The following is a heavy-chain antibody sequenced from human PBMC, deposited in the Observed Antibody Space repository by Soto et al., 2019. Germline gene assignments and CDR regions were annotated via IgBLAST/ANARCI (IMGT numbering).Heavy chain of an antibody. CDR1: GGSISSYY. CDR3: ARAWTVVTIAY. D-gene: IGHD2-21*02. CDR2: IYYSGST. Sequence: SETLSLTCTVSGGSISSYYWSWIRQPPGKGLEWIGYIYYSGSTNYNPSLKSRVTISVDTSKNQFSLKLSSVTAADTAVYYCARAWTVVTIAYWGQGTLVTVS. V-gene: IGHV4-59*01. J-gene: IGHJ4*02.